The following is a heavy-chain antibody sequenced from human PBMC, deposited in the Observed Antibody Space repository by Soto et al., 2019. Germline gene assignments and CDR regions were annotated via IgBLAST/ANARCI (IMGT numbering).Heavy chain of an antibody. V-gene: IGHV3-23*01. CDR1: GFTFSSSA. CDR2: IRVGGGDT. D-gene: IGHD6-19*01. Sequence: EVRLLESGGGLAQPGGSRRLSCAASGFTFSSSAMNWVRQAPGKGLEWVSSIRVGGGDTFYADSVRGRFTVYRDISRNALYQQMNSLRAEDKAIYYCAKCSVGTVRTSGWCNWFGPWGQGTLVTVSS. CDR3: AKCSVGTVRTSGWCNWFGP. J-gene: IGHJ5*02.